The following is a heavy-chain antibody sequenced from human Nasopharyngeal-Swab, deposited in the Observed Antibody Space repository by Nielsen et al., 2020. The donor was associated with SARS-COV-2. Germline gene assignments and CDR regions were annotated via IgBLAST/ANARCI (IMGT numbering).Heavy chain of an antibody. CDR3: ARGGNWQFDS. Sequence: SETLSLTCTVSGGSISSYYWSWIRQPPGKGLEWIGYIYYTGSTNYNPSLKSRVTISVDKSKNQFSLNLNSMTAADTAVYYCARGGNWQFDSWGQGILVTVSS. CDR1: GGSISSYY. V-gene: IGHV4-59*12. J-gene: IGHJ4*02. D-gene: IGHD1-1*01. CDR2: IYYTGST.